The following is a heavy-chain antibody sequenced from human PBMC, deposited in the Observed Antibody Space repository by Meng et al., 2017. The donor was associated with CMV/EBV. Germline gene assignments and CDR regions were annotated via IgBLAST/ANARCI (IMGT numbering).Heavy chain of an antibody. D-gene: IGHD1-26*01. CDR3: AKDISYSGSYHAFDY. CDR2: ISWNSGSI. CDR1: GFTFDDYA. V-gene: IGHV3-9*01. J-gene: IGHJ4*02. Sequence: SLKISCAASGFTFDDYAMHWVRQAPGKGLEWVSGISWNSGSIGYADSVKGRFTISRDNAKNSLYLQMNSLRAEDTALYYCAKDISYSGSYHAFDYWGQGTLVIVSS.